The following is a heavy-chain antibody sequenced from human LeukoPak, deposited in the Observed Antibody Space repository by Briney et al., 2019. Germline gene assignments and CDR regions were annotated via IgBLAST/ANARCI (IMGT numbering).Heavy chain of an antibody. V-gene: IGHV4-30-2*01. D-gene: IGHD2-15*01. CDR3: ARTRLYCSGGSCSPYYFDY. J-gene: IGHJ4*02. CDR1: GGSISSGGYS. CDR2: IYHSGST. Sequence: SQTLSLTCAVSGGSISSGGYSWSWIRQPPGKGLEWIGYIYHSGSTYYNPYLKSRVTISVDRSKNQFSLKLSSVTAADTAVYYCARTRLYCSGGSCSPYYFDYWGQGTLVTVSS.